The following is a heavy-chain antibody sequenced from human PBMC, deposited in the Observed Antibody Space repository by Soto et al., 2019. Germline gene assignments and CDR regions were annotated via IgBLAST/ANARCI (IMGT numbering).Heavy chain of an antibody. V-gene: IGHV3-9*01. Sequence: GGSLRLSCAASGFTFDDYAMHWVRQAPGKGLEWVSGINCSTTGICYTDSLKGRFTISRDNAKNSLYLQMNSLRADDTAIYYCARGANTNRGYFDFWGQGALVTVSS. CDR3: ARGANTNRGYFDF. CDR2: INCSTTGI. CDR1: GFTFDDYA. J-gene: IGHJ4*02. D-gene: IGHD3-16*01.